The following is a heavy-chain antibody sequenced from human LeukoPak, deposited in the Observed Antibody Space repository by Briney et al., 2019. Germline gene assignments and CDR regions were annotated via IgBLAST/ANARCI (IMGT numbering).Heavy chain of an antibody. CDR3: ARGAVAPDT. V-gene: IGHV3-74*01. D-gene: IGHD2-21*01. Sequence: GGSLRLSCVGSGFTFSSSWIHWVRQVPGKGLVWVSRLNTDGSNTAYADSVEGRFTLSSDNAKSTVYLQMNSLGDDDTGLYYCARGAVAPDTWGQGTLVIVSS. CDR1: GFTFSSSW. J-gene: IGHJ4*02. CDR2: LNTDGSNT.